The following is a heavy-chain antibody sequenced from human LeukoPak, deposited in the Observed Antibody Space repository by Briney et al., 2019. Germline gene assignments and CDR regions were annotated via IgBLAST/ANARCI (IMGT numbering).Heavy chain of an antibody. Sequence: GGSLRLSCVASGFTFSSFCLHWVRQAPAKGLEWVALISSVGTSDYYADSLKGRFTISRDNSKNTLYLQMNSLRPEDTAMYYCAKLSYDSSAYHEVYWGQGTLVTASS. V-gene: IGHV3-30*18. CDR3: AKLSYDSSAYHEVY. CDR2: ISSVGTSD. CDR1: GFTFSSFC. J-gene: IGHJ4*02. D-gene: IGHD3-22*01.